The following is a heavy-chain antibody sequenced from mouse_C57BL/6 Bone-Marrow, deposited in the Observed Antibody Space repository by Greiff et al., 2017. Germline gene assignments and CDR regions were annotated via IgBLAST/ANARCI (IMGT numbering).Heavy chain of an antibody. V-gene: IGHV1-15*01. CDR2: IDPETGGT. D-gene: IGHD1-1*01. Sequence: VHLVESGAELVRPGASVTLSCKASGYTFTDYEMHWVKQTPVHGLEWIGAIDPETGGTAYNQKFKGKAILTADKSSSTAYLELRSLTSEDSAVYYCTRVLREFAYWGQGTLVTVSA. J-gene: IGHJ3*01. CDR1: GYTFTDYE. CDR3: TRVLREFAY.